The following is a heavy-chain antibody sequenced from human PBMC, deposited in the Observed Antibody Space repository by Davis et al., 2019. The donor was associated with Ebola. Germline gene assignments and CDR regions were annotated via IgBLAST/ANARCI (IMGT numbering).Heavy chain of an antibody. CDR1: GYTFTTYP. V-gene: IGHV3-48*02. J-gene: IGHJ6*02. Sequence: SCKASGYTFTTYPIHWVRQAPGKGLEWVSYIKSSGETTYYADSVKGRFTISRDNAKNSLFLQMNSLRDEDTAVYYCVRGRGYCNGGSCYLDVWGQGTTVTVSS. D-gene: IGHD2-15*01. CDR3: VRGRGYCNGGSCYLDV. CDR2: IKSSGETT.